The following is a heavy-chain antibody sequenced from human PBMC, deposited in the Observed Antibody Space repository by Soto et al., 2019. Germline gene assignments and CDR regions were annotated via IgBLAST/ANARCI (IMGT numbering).Heavy chain of an antibody. J-gene: IGHJ5*02. CDR2: IRSKANSYAT. CDR3: TSTREQQGWFDP. Sequence: TVGSLRLSCAASGFTFSGSAMHWVRQASEKGLEWVGRIRSKANSYATAYAASVKGRFTISRDDSKNTAYLQMNSLKTEDTAVYYCTSTREQQGWFDPWGQGTLVTVSS. D-gene: IGHD6-13*01. CDR1: GFTFSGSA. V-gene: IGHV3-73*01.